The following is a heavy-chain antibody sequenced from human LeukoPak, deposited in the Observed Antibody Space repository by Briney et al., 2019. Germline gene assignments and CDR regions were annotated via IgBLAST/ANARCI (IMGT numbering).Heavy chain of an antibody. CDR2: IYYSGST. J-gene: IGHJ5*02. CDR1: GGSISSSSYY. CDR3: AGGGCSGGSCYYTQGGYNWFDP. D-gene: IGHD2-15*01. Sequence: KPSETLSLTCTVSGGSISSSSYYWGWIRQPPGKGLEWIGSIYYSGSTYYNPSLKSRVTISVDTSKNQFSLKLSSVTAADTAVYYCAGGGCSGGSCYYTQGGYNWFDPWGQGTLVTVSS. V-gene: IGHV4-39*01.